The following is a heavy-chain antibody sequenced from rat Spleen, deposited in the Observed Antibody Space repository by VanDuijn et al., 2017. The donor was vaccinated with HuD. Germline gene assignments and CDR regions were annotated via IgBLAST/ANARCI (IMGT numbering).Heavy chain of an antibody. CDR1: GFTFSDYY. D-gene: IGHD5-1*01. Sequence: EVQLVESGGGLVQPGRSLKLSCAASGFTFSDYYMAWVRQAPSKGLEWVAYISYDGGSTYYRDSVKGRFTISRDNANSTLYLQMNSLRSEDTATYYCARHESGMGYYFDYWGQGVMVTVSS. CDR2: ISYDGGST. CDR3: ARHESGMGYYFDY. V-gene: IGHV5-22*01. J-gene: IGHJ2*01.